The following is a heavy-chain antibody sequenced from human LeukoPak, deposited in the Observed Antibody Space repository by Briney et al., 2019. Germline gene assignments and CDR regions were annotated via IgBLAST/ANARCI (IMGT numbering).Heavy chain of an antibody. CDR2: ISSSSSYI. V-gene: IGHV3-21*01. D-gene: IGHD1-26*01. CDR3: ARGGRSGSYYLFIVY. Sequence: GGSLRLSCAASGFTFSSYSMNWVRQAPGKGLEWVSSISSSSSYIYYADSVKGRFTISRDNAKNSLYLQMNSLRAEDTAVYYCARGGRSGSYYLFIVYWGQGTLVTVSS. J-gene: IGHJ4*02. CDR1: GFTFSSYS.